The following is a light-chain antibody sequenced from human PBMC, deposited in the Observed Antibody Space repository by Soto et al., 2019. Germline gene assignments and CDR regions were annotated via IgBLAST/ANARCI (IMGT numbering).Light chain of an antibody. CDR2: MAS. Sequence: DIQMTQSPSTLSASVGDRVTITCRASQSISTWLAWYQQKPGKAPKVLIYMASKLESGVPSRFSGSGSGTEFTLTISSLQPDDFATYYCQQYNSNWTFGQGTKVDIK. CDR1: QSISTW. J-gene: IGKJ1*01. CDR3: QQYNSNWT. V-gene: IGKV1-5*03.